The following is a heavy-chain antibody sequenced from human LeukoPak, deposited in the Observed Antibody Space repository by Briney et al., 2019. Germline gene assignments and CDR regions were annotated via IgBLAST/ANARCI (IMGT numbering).Heavy chain of an antibody. Sequence: GGSLRLSCGASGFTFSSFVMSWVRQTPGKGLEWVATITAGGSNTYYADSVKGRFTVSRDNSKNTLHLQMNSLRAEDTAVYYCATRGTSATKYFADWGQGTLVSVSS. CDR2: ITAGGSNT. V-gene: IGHV3-23*01. J-gene: IGHJ4*02. CDR3: ATRGTSATKYFAD. CDR1: GFTFSSFV. D-gene: IGHD1-1*01.